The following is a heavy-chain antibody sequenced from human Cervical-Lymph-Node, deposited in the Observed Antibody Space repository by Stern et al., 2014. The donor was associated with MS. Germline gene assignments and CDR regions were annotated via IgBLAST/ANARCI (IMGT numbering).Heavy chain of an antibody. J-gene: IGHJ4*02. CDR1: GFTFSDYY. D-gene: IGHD3-10*01. Sequence: VESGGGLVKPGGSLRLSCAASGFTFSDYYMNWIRQAPGKGLEWVSYISGRDGTIFYADSVKGRFTISRDNAKKSLYLQMNSLRAEDTAVYYCARAGGSKDDFWGQGTLVTVSS. V-gene: IGHV3-11*01. CDR2: ISGRDGTI. CDR3: ARAGGSKDDF.